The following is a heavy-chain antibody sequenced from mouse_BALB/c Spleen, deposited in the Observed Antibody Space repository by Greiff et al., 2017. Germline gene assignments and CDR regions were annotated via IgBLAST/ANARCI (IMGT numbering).Heavy chain of an antibody. V-gene: IGHV5-9-3*01. J-gene: IGHJ1*01. Sequence: EVQLVESGGGLVKPGGSLKLSCAASGFTFSSYAMSWVRQTPEKRLEWVATISSGGSYTYYPDSVKGRFTISRDNAKNTLYLQMSSLRSEDTAMYYCARRGYGLRYFDVWGAGTTVTVSS. CDR3: ARRGYGLRYFDV. D-gene: IGHD1-1*01. CDR1: GFTFSSYA. CDR2: ISSGGSYT.